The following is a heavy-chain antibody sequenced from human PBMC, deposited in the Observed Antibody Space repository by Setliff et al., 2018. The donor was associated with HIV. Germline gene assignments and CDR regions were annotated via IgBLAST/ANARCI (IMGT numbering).Heavy chain of an antibody. J-gene: IGHJ6*03. Sequence: GGSLRLSCAASGFTFSTYSVNWVRQASGKGLEWVSSISSSSTYIYYADSVKGRFTISRDNAENSLYLQMNSLRVEDTAVYYCARGMGIAYYYYMDVWGKGTTVTVSS. CDR2: ISSSSTYI. V-gene: IGHV3-21*01. CDR1: GFTFSTYS. D-gene: IGHD6-13*01. CDR3: ARGMGIAYYYYMDV.